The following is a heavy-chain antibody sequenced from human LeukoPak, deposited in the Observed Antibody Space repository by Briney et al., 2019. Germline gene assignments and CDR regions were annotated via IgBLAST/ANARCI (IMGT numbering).Heavy chain of an antibody. D-gene: IGHD3-3*01. CDR1: GGSISSYY. CDR2: IYTSGST. V-gene: IGHV4-4*07. J-gene: IGHJ5*02. Sequence: SETLSLTCTVSGGSISSYYWNWIRQPAGKGLEWIGRIYTSGSTNYNPSLKSRVTISVDTSKNQFSLKLSSVTAADTAVYYCARARTYYDFWSGEADWFDPWGQGTLVTVSS. CDR3: ARARTYYDFWSGEADWFDP.